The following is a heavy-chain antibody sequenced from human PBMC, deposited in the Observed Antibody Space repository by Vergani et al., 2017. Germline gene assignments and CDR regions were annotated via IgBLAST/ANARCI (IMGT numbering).Heavy chain of an antibody. CDR1: GFTFSSYA. Sequence: EVQLLESGGGLVQPGGSLRLSCAASGFTFSSYAMSWVRQAPGKGLEWVSYISSSGSTIYYTDSGKGRFTISRDNAKNSLYLQMNSLRAEDTAVYYCARVVGATTNYYGMDVWGQGTTVTVSS. J-gene: IGHJ6*02. V-gene: IGHV3-48*04. CDR3: ARVVGATTNYYGMDV. CDR2: ISSSGSTI. D-gene: IGHD1-26*01.